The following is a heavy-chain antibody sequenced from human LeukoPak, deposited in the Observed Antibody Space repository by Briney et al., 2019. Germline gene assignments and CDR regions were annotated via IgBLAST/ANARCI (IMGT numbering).Heavy chain of an antibody. CDR3: ARDAYYYGSGSLESYYYYYMDV. J-gene: IGHJ6*03. V-gene: IGHV3-9*01. CDR2: ISWNSGSI. Sequence: GGSLRLSCAASGFTFDDYAMHWVRQAPGKGLEWVSGISWNSGSIGYADSVKGRFTISRDNAKNSLYLQMNSLRAEDTAVYYCARDAYYYGSGSLESYYYYYMDVWGKGTTVTVSS. CDR1: GFTFDDYA. D-gene: IGHD3-10*01.